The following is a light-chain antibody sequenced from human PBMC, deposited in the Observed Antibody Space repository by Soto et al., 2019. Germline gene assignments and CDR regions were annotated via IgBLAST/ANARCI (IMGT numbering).Light chain of an antibody. CDR3: QQYSTYPLN. Sequence: DVQMTQSPSTLSASVVDSDIITCRASQSISSWLAWYQQKPGKAPKLLIYDASKLEPGVPSRLSGGGSGTEFTLTISSLQPDDFATYYCQQYSTYPLNFGGGITVDIK. V-gene: IGKV1-5*01. J-gene: IGKJ4*01. CDR1: QSISSW. CDR2: DAS.